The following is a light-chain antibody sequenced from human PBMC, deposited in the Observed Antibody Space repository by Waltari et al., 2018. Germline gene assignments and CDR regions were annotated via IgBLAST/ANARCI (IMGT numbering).Light chain of an antibody. V-gene: IGKV1-33*01. CDR2: DAS. CDR3: QQYDSLPYT. Sequence: DLQMNQSPSSLSASVGDRVTITCQASQDISNYLNWYQQKPGKAPKLLIYDASNLETGVPSRFSGSGSGTNFTFTISSLQPEDIATYYCQQYDSLPYTFGQGTKLEIK. CDR1: QDISNY. J-gene: IGKJ2*01.